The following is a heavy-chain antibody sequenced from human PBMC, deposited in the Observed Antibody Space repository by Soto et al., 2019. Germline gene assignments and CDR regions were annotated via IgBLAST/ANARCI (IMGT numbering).Heavy chain of an antibody. CDR2: INHSGSA. D-gene: IGHD1-26*01. V-gene: IGHV4-34*01. CDR1: GGSFSDYI. Sequence: QVQLQQSGAGLLKPSETLSLTCDVYGGSFSDYIWTWIRQTPGKGLQWIGQINHSGSANYNPSLKSRVTTSVHPSGSQFSLELGSVTAADTAVYYCARGLISGSHYSGGWYYFDSWGQGTQVTVSS. CDR3: ARGLISGSHYSGGWYYFDS. J-gene: IGHJ4*02.